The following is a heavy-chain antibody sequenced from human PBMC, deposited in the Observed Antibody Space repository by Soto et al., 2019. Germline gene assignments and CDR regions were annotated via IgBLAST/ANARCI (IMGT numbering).Heavy chain of an antibody. CDR2: IYPGDSDT. J-gene: IGHJ6*02. D-gene: IGHD4-4*01. Sequence: PVESLKISCKGSGYSFTSYWIGWVRQMPGKGLEWMGIIYPGDSDTRYSPSFQGQVTISADKSISTAYLQWSSLKASDTAMYYCARRSYSNPSSDYYGMDVWGQGTTVTVSS. CDR3: ARRSYSNPSSDYYGMDV. V-gene: IGHV5-51*01. CDR1: GYSFTSYW.